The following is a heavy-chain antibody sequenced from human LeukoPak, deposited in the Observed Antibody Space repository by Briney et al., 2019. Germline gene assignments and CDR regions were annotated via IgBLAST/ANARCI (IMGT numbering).Heavy chain of an antibody. CDR3: AKDDSTLSTDY. V-gene: IGHV3-30*18. D-gene: IGHD1-1*01. CDR2: ISYDGSNK. CDR1: GFTFSSYG. Sequence: PGGSLRLSCAASGFTFSSYGMHWVRQAPGKGLEWVAVISYDGSNKYYADSVKGRFTISRDNSKNTLYLQVNSLRAEDTAVYYCAKDDSTLSTDYWGQGTLVTVSS. J-gene: IGHJ4*02.